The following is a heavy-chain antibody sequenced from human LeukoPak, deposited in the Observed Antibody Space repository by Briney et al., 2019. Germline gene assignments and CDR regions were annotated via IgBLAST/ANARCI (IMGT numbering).Heavy chain of an antibody. CDR1: GFTFSSYS. V-gene: IGHV3-21*01. J-gene: IGHJ4*02. CDR2: ISSSSSYI. Sequence: GGSLRLSCAASGFTFSSYSMNWVRQAPGKGLEWVSSISSSSSYIYYADSVKGRFTISRDNAKNSLYLQMNSLRAEDTAVYDCARDPTDLGYCSGGSCLDSDYWGQGTLVTVSS. CDR3: ARDPTDLGYCSGGSCLDSDY. D-gene: IGHD2-15*01.